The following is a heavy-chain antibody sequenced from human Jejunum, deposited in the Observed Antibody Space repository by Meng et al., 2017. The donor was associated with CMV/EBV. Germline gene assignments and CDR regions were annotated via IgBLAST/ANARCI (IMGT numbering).Heavy chain of an antibody. Sequence: VSTNYTSWVRQGGGEGLDWLSFIKAGGRTYYTESVKRPFTLYRENSKNTLYLKRNSPRVGDTAVYCWGGGVGGGHSDYWGQGTLVTVSS. J-gene: IGHJ4*02. V-gene: IGHV3-53*01. CDR3: GGGVGGGHSDY. D-gene: IGHD3-16*01. CDR1: VSTNY. CDR2: IKAGGRT.